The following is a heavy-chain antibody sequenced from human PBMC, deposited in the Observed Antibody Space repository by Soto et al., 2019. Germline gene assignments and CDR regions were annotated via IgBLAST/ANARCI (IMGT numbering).Heavy chain of an antibody. CDR2: IWYDGSNK. CDR1: GFTFSSYG. J-gene: IGHJ4*02. V-gene: IGHV3-33*01. Sequence: PGGSLRLSCAASGFTFSSYGMHWVRQAPGKGLEWVAVIWYDGSNKYYADSVKGRFTISRDNSKNTLYLQMNSLRAEDTAVYYCARATPLDHENLDYWGQGTLVTVSS. D-gene: IGHD4-17*01. CDR3: ARATPLDHENLDY.